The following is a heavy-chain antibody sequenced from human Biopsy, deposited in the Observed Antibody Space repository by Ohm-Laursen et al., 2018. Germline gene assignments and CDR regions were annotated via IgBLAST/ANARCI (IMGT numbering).Heavy chain of an antibody. Sequence: SVKVSCKASGYTFTSFDINWVRQATGQGLEWMGWMNPNSGNTGYAQKLQGRVTMTRNTSISTAYMELSSLRSEDTAVYYCARATNNTGWPYYYFYGMDVWGQGTTVTVSS. D-gene: IGHD6-19*01. J-gene: IGHJ6*02. V-gene: IGHV1-8*01. CDR3: ARATNNTGWPYYYFYGMDV. CDR1: GYTFTSFD. CDR2: MNPNSGNT.